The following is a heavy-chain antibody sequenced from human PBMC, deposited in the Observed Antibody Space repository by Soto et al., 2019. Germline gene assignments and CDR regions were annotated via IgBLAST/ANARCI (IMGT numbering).Heavy chain of an antibody. Sequence: ASVKVSCKASGYTSTSYYMHWVRQASGQGLEWMGIINPSGGSTSYAQKFQGRVTMTRDTSTSTVYMELSSLRSEDTAVYYCARDVDITGTTGYYYYYYGMDVWGQGTTVTVSS. CDR2: INPSGGST. V-gene: IGHV1-46*01. J-gene: IGHJ6*02. CDR3: ARDVDITGTTGYYYYYYGMDV. CDR1: GYTSTSYY. D-gene: IGHD1-7*01.